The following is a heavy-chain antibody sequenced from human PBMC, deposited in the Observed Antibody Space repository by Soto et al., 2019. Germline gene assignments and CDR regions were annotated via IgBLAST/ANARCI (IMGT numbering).Heavy chain of an antibody. V-gene: IGHV3-33*01. CDR1: GFSFNNCG. CDR3: ARDGSYCSPNSCYTLRAVYWYFDL. CDR2: IWYDGSNK. Sequence: QVQLVESGGGVVQPGRSLRLSCEASGFSFNNCGMHWVRQAPGKGLEWVSIIWYDGSNKYYAESVKGRFTVSRDNSKNTLYLQMDSLRADDTAVYYCARDGSYCSPNSCYTLRAVYWYFDLWGRGTPVTVSS. D-gene: IGHD2-2*02. J-gene: IGHJ2*01.